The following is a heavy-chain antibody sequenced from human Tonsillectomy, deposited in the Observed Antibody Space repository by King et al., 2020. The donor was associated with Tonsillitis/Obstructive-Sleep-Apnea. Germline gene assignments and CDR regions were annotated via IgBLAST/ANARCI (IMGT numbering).Heavy chain of an antibody. CDR3: AASHYYYGAGTYFDY. CDR1: GFSFINYW. V-gene: IGHV5-51*01. Sequence: QLVQSGAEVKKPGESLKISCEGSGFSFINYWIGWVRQMPGKGLEWMGIIYPGDFDIRYSPSFHGQVTISVDESISTPYLQWGSLKASDTARYYCAASHYYYGAGTYFDYWGQGTLVTVSS. CDR2: IYPGDFDI. J-gene: IGHJ4*02. D-gene: IGHD3-10*01.